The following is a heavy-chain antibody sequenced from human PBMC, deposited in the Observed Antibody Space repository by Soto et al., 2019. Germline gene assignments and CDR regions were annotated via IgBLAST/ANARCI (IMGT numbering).Heavy chain of an antibody. Sequence: PGGSLRLSCAASGFTFSGSAMHWVRQASGKGLEWVGRIRSKANSYATAYAASVKGRFTISRDDSKNTAYLQMNSLKTEDTAVYYCLAADYGQNYYYYGMDVWGQGTTVTVSS. J-gene: IGHJ6*02. V-gene: IGHV3-73*01. D-gene: IGHD4-17*01. CDR2: IRSKANSYAT. CDR1: GFTFSGSA. CDR3: LAADYGQNYYYYGMDV.